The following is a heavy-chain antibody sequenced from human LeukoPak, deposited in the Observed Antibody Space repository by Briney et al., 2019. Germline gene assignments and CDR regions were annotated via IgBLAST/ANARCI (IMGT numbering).Heavy chain of an antibody. V-gene: IGHV3-23*01. J-gene: IGHJ2*01. D-gene: IGHD3-22*01. Sequence: GGSLRLSCAASGFTFSSYAMSWVRQAPGKGLGWVSAISGSGGSTYYADSVKGRFTISRDNSKNTLYLQMNSLRAEDTAVYYCAKSGAGSDSSGYYYRRYWYFDLWGRGTLVTVSS. CDR2: ISGSGGST. CDR1: GFTFSSYA. CDR3: AKSGAGSDSSGYYYRRYWYFDL.